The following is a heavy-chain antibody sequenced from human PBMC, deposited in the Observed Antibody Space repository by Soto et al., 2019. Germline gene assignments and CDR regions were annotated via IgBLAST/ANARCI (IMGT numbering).Heavy chain of an antibody. D-gene: IGHD1-7*01. CDR2: ISGSGGST. V-gene: IGHV3-23*01. Sequence: AASGFTFSSYAMSWVRQAPGKGLEWVSAISGSGGSTYYADSVKGRFTISRDNSKNTLYLQMNSLRAEDTAVYYCAKDGKRYNWNLDYYYYGMDVWGQGTTVTVSS. CDR3: AKDGKRYNWNLDYYYYGMDV. J-gene: IGHJ6*02. CDR1: GFTFSSYA.